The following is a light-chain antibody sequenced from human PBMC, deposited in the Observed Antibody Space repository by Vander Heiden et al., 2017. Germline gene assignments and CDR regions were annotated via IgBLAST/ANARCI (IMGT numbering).Light chain of an antibody. CDR1: SSDVGTYNY. CDR3: GSYTSSTTVV. V-gene: IGLV2-14*01. Sequence: QSALTQPASVSGSPGPSIPISCTGNSSDVGTYNYVSWYQQHPGKAPKLMIYEVSNRPSGVSNRFSGSKSGNTASLTISGLQAEDEADYYCGSYTSSTTVVFGGGTMLTVL. J-gene: IGLJ3*02. CDR2: EVS.